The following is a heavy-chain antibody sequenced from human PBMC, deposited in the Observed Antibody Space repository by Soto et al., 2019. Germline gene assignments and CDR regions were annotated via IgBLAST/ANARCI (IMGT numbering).Heavy chain of an antibody. V-gene: IGHV1-2*02. CDR3: TRENIENSDGLYDAFDI. Sequence: ASVKVSCKTSGYTFTDYYTHWVRQAPGQGLEWMGWMNPKSGGAYFAQKFQGGVTLTRGTSIGTAYIEVNSLTSDDTAVYFCTRENIENSDGLYDAFDIWGQGTTVTVSS. D-gene: IGHD5-18*01. J-gene: IGHJ3*02. CDR1: GYTFTDYY. CDR2: MNPKSGGA.